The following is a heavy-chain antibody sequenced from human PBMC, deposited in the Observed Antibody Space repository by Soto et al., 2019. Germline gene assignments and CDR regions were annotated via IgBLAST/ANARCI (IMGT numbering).Heavy chain of an antibody. V-gene: IGHV1-46*01. D-gene: IGHD3-3*01. CDR2: INPATGAA. CDR1: GYPVTAYY. J-gene: IGHJ3*02. Sequence: QLHLVQSGAVVKKPGASVTVSCSASGYPVTAYYMHWVRQAPGRGLEWMGVINPATGAAKYTQTFQGRVPRTRDTSTCTVLMELSRLTFADTAVFFCARGGGVGVAGSAAFDMWGQGTLVTVSS. CDR3: ARGGGVGVAGSAAFDM.